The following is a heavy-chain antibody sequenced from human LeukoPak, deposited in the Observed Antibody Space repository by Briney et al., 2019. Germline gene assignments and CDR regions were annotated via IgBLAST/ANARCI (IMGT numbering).Heavy chain of an antibody. Sequence: GGSLRLSCVASGFTFSSYGMSWVRQAPGKGLEWISYISRSGATENYADSVKGRFTISRDNAKDSLYLQMYSLRAEDTAVYYCVRGEQLNYFVYWGQGTLVTVSS. CDR1: GFTFSSYG. V-gene: IGHV3-48*03. D-gene: IGHD1-26*01. J-gene: IGHJ4*02. CDR3: VRGEQLNYFVY. CDR2: ISRSGATE.